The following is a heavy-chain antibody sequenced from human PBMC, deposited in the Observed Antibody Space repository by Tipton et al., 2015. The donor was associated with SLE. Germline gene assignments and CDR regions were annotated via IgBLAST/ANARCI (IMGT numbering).Heavy chain of an antibody. D-gene: IGHD2-2*01. Sequence: TLSLTCAVYGGSFSGYYWSWIRQPPGKGLEWIGYIYYSGSTYYNPSLKSRVTISVDTSKNQFSLKLSSVTAADTAVYYCAGRRYQLLTWGQGTLVTVSS. J-gene: IGHJ5*02. CDR1: GGSFSGYY. CDR3: AGRRYQLLT. V-gene: IGHV4-34*11. CDR2: IYYSGST.